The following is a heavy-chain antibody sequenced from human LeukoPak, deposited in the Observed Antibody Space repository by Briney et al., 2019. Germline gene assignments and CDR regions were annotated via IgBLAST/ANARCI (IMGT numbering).Heavy chain of an antibody. CDR2: ISGTGSTV. D-gene: IGHD5-24*01. CDR1: GLDFDKYE. V-gene: IGHV3-48*03. Sequence: QAGPSLTPSCSAFGLDFDKYEITWVSQAPGKGLDWVSYISGTGSTVYYADSVKGRFIISRDNAKNSLSLQMNSLRAEDTGTYYCVRELPRVEMAPSGWIHYNAMDVWGQGTTVVVSS. CDR3: VRELPRVEMAPSGWIHYNAMDV. J-gene: IGHJ6*02.